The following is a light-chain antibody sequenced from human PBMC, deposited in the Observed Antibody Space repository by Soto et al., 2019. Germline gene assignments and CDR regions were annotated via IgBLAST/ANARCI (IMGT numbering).Light chain of an antibody. V-gene: IGKV3-11*01. CDR2: GAF. Sequence: EIAVTQSPATLSLSPGERATLSCRASQSITSNLAWYQHKPGQVPRLLIYGAFKRATGIPARFTGSGSGTDFTLTISSLEPEDFAVYYCQQRYSWLRVFGQGTKVDIK. CDR3: QQRYSWLRV. J-gene: IGKJ1*01. CDR1: QSITSN.